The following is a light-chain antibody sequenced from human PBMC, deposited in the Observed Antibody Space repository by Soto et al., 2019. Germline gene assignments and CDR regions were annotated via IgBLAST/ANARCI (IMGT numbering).Light chain of an antibody. CDR3: MQGTHRPIT. V-gene: IGKV2-30*02. CDR1: QSLVHSDGIAY. Sequence: DVVMTQSPLSLPVTLGQPASISCRSNQSLVHSDGIAYFSWFQQRPGRSPRRLIYKVSNRDSGVPDRFSGSGAGSDCGLKISRVEAEDVGVYYCMQGTHRPITFGQGTRLEIK. J-gene: IGKJ5*01. CDR2: KVS.